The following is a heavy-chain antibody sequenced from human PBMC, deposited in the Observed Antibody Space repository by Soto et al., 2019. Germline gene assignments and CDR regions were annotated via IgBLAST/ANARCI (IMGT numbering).Heavy chain of an antibody. V-gene: IGHV3-74*03. CDR2: INSDGSST. CDR1: GFTFSSYW. Sequence: EVQLVESGGGLVQPGGSLRLSCAASGFTFSSYWMHWVRQAPGKGLVWVSRINSDGSSTTYADSVKGRFTISRDDAKNTLYLQMNSLRAEDTAVYYCARDPAPIGWYDYWGQGTLVTVSS. D-gene: IGHD6-19*01. J-gene: IGHJ4*02. CDR3: ARDPAPIGWYDY.